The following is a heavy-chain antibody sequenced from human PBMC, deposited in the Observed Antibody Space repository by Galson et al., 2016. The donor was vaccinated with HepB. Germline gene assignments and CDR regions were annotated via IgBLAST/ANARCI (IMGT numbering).Heavy chain of an antibody. D-gene: IGHD1-26*01. Sequence: PALVKPTQTLTLTCTFSGFSLSTSGMCVSWIRQPPGKALEWLALIDWDDDKSYRTSLKTRLTISKDTSKNQVVLTMTNMDPVDTATYYCARIARRGSYSLHFGYWGQGTLVTVSS. CDR2: IDWDDDK. J-gene: IGHJ4*02. CDR3: ARIARRGSYSLHFGY. V-gene: IGHV2-70*01. CDR1: GFSLSTSGMC.